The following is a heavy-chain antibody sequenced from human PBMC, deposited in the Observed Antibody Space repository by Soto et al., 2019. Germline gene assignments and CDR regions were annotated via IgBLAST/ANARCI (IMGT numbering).Heavy chain of an antibody. J-gene: IGHJ6*03. CDR3: ARGGVVAAPYYYYYMDV. D-gene: IGHD2-15*01. CDR1: GFTFSSYA. Sequence: GGSLRLSCAASGFTFSSYAMSWVRQAPGKGLEWVSAISGSGGSTYYADSVKGRFTISRDNSKNTLYLQMNSLGAEDTAVYYCARGGVVAAPYYYYYMDVWGKGTTVTVSS. CDR2: ISGSGGST. V-gene: IGHV3-23*01.